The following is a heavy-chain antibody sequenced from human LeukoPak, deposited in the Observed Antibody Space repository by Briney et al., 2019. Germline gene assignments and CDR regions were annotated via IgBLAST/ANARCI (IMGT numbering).Heavy chain of an antibody. Sequence: PSETLSLTCTVSGGSISNSNYYWGWIRQPPGKGLEWIGSIYYSGSTYYNPSLRSRVTISVDTSNNQFSLKLSSVTAADTAVYYCALPNSSGWLNDAFDIWGQGTMVTVSS. CDR1: GGSISNSNYY. V-gene: IGHV4-39*01. CDR3: ALPNSSGWLNDAFDI. J-gene: IGHJ3*02. CDR2: IYYSGST. D-gene: IGHD6-19*01.